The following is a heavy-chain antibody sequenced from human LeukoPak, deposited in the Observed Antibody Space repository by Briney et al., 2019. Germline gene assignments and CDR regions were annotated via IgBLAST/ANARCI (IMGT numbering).Heavy chain of an antibody. CDR1: GFTFSRAW. Sequence: GGSLRLSCAASGFTFSRAWMAWVRQAPGKGLEWVANIKEDGSQKNYVDSVKGRFTISRDNARDSVYLQMNSLRAEDTAVYYCARDRGSSGWYEFDYWGQGTLVTVSS. D-gene: IGHD6-19*01. V-gene: IGHV3-7*01. CDR2: IKEDGSQK. CDR3: ARDRGSSGWYEFDY. J-gene: IGHJ4*02.